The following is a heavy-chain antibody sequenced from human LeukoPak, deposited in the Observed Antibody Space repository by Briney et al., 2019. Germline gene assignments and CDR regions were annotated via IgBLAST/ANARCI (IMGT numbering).Heavy chain of an antibody. J-gene: IGHJ4*02. CDR3: ARGFDGSSWYYFDY. CDR2: IYSGGST. V-gene: IGHV3-53*01. D-gene: IGHD6-13*01. CDR1: GFTVSSNY. Sequence: GGSLRLSCAASGFTVSSNYMSWVRQAPGKGLEWVSVIYSGGSTYYADSVKGRFTISRDNSKNTLYLQMNSLRAEDTAVYYCARGFDGSSWYYFDYWGQGTLVTVSS.